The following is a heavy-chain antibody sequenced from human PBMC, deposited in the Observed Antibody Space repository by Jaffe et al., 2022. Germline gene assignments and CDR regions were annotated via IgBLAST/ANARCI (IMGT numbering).Heavy chain of an antibody. J-gene: IGHJ5*02. CDR3: ARDGSYYYDSSGYYGWFDP. V-gene: IGHV4-38-2*02. CDR2: IYHSGST. CDR1: GYSISSGYY. Sequence: QVQLQESGPGLVKPSETLSLTCAVSGYSISSGYYWGWIRQPPGKGLEWIGSIYHSGSTYYNPSLKSRVTISVDTSKNQFSLKLSSVTAADTAVYYCARDGSYYYDSSGYYGWFDPWGQGTLVTVSS. D-gene: IGHD3-22*01.